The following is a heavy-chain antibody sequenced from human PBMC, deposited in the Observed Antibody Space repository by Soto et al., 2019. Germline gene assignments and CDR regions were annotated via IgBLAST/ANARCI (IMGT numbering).Heavy chain of an antibody. V-gene: IGHV4-30-4*01. CDR3: AREDVVVVAAGGFGMDV. J-gene: IGHJ6*02. D-gene: IGHD2-15*01. CDR1: DGSISSGDYY. CDR2: IYYSGST. Sequence: SETLSLTCTVSDGSISSGDYYWSWIRQPPGKGLEWIGYIYYSGSTYYNPSLKSRVTISVDTSKNQFSLKLSSVTAADTAVYYCAREDVVVVAAGGFGMDVWGQGTTVTVSS.